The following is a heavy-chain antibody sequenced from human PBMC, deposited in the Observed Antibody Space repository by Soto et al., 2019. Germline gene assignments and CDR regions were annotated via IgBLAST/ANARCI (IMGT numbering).Heavy chain of an antibody. CDR3: ARTGSGYDFWSGPTPYYLDG. CDR2: IYYSGST. V-gene: IGHV4-59*08. CDR1: GGSISSYY. J-gene: IGHJ6*03. D-gene: IGHD3-3*01. Sequence: SETLSLTCTVSGGSISSYYWSWIRQPPGKGLEWIGYIYYSGSTNYNPSLKSRVTISVDTSKNQFSLKLSSVTAADTAVYYCARTGSGYDFWSGPTPYYLDGWGRGTTVTVSS.